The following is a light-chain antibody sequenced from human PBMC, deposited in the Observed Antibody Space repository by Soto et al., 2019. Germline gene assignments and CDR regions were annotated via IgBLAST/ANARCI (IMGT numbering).Light chain of an antibody. J-gene: IGKJ4*01. Sequence: DIQMTQSPSSLPASVGDRVSITCRASQSIGTYLNWYQQQPGKAPKLLMYAASSLQGGVPSRFSGSGSGTDFTLFINGLQPEDFATYFCQQSLTTPFTFGGGTRVEIK. CDR2: AAS. CDR1: QSIGTY. V-gene: IGKV1-39*01. CDR3: QQSLTTPFT.